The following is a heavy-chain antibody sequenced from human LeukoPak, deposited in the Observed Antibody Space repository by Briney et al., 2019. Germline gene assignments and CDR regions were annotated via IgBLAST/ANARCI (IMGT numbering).Heavy chain of an antibody. CDR3: ARDIVQLRHNYGMDV. CDR1: GFTFSSYG. V-gene: IGHV3-33*01. Sequence: GGSLRLSCAASGFTFSSYGMHWVRQAPGKGLEWVAVIWYDGSNKYYADSVKGRFTISRDNSKNTLYLQMNSLRAEDTAVYYCARDIVQLRHNYGMDVWGQGTTVTVSS. CDR2: IWYDGSNK. J-gene: IGHJ6*02. D-gene: IGHD2-8*01.